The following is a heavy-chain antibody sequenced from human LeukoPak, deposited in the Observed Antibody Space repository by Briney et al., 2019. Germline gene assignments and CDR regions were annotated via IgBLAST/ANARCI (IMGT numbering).Heavy chain of an antibody. CDR1: GGSISSSSYY. J-gene: IGHJ4*02. CDR2: IYYSGST. D-gene: IGHD4-17*01. Sequence: SETLSLTCTVSGGSISSSSYYWGWIRQPPGKGLEWIGSIYYSGSTYYNPSLKSRVTISVDTSKNQFSLKLSPVTAADTAVYYCARADYGDYNLAFDYWGQGTLVTVSS. CDR3: ARADYGDYNLAFDY. V-gene: IGHV4-39*01.